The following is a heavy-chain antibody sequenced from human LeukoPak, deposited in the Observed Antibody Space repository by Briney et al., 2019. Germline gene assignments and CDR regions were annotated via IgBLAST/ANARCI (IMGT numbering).Heavy chain of an antibody. D-gene: IGHD6-19*01. V-gene: IGHV4-34*01. J-gene: IGHJ4*02. CDR1: GGSFSGYY. CDR2: INHSGST. Sequence: SETLSLTCAVYGGSFSGYYWSWIRQPPGEGLEWIGEINHSGSTNHNPSLKSRVTISVDTSKNQFSLKLSSVTAADTAVYYCARGPTSRGGWYGKYYFDYWGQGTLVTVSS. CDR3: ARGPTSRGGWYGKYYFDY.